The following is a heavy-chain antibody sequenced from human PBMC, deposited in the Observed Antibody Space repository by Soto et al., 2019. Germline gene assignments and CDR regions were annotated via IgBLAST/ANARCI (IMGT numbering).Heavy chain of an antibody. Sequence: SVKVSCKASGGTFSSYAISWVRQAPGQGLEWMGGIIPIFGTANYAQKFQGRVTITADESTSTAYMELSSLRSEDTAVYYCARDRRDKALLIRISGMDVWAQGTTVTVSS. CDR3: ARDRRDKALLIRISGMDV. D-gene: IGHD5-18*01. CDR2: IIPIFGTA. V-gene: IGHV1-69*13. J-gene: IGHJ6*02. CDR1: GGTFSSYA.